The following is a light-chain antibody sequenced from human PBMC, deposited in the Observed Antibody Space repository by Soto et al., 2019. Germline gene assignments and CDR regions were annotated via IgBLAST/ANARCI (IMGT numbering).Light chain of an antibody. CDR3: KQYDNLPIT. J-gene: IGKJ5*01. CDR2: DAS. Sequence: IQMTQSPSSLSASVGDRVTITCQASQDISNYLNWYQQKPGKAPKLLIYDASNLETGVPSRFSGSGSGTDFTFTISSLQPEDIATYYCKQYDNLPITFDQGTRREMK. V-gene: IGKV1-33*01. CDR1: QDISNY.